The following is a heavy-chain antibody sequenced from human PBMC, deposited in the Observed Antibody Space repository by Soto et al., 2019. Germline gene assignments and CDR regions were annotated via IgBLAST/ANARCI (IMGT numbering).Heavy chain of an antibody. J-gene: IGHJ6*02. CDR2: ISYDGSNK. CDR3: AKDGEEYQLLLYYGMDV. Sequence: GGSLRLSCAASGFTFSSYGMHWVRQAPGKGLEWVAVISYDGSNKYYADSVKGRFTISRDNSKSTLYLQMNSLRAEDTAVYYCAKDGEEYQLLLYYGMDVWGQGTTVTVSS. V-gene: IGHV3-30*18. D-gene: IGHD2-2*01. CDR1: GFTFSSYG.